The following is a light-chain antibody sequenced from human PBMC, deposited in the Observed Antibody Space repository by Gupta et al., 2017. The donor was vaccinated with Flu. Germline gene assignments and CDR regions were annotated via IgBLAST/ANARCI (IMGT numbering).Light chain of an antibody. V-gene: IGKV1-33*01. CDR2: DAS. Sequence: DIQITQSPSSLSASVGDRVTITCQASQDIRNYLNWYQQKPGKAPKLLIYDASNLETGVPSRFSATGYGTHFTFTISSLQPEDIATYYCQQYGNLPPFSFGQGTRLQI. J-gene: IGKJ2*03. CDR3: QQYGNLPPFS. CDR1: QDIRNY.